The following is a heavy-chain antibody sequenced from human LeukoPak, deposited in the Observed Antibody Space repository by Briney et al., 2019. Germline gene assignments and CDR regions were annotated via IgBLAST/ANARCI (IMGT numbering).Heavy chain of an antibody. CDR1: GFTFSNYA. Sequence: GGSLRLSCATSGFTFSNYAVSWVRQAPGKGLEWVSSISGSGGTTCYADSVKGRFTISRDNSKNTLYLQMNSLRAKDTAVYYCAKDPYRASSGLVDYWGQGTLVTVSS. V-gene: IGHV3-23*01. D-gene: IGHD5-12*01. CDR2: ISGSGGTT. J-gene: IGHJ4*02. CDR3: AKDPYRASSGLVDY.